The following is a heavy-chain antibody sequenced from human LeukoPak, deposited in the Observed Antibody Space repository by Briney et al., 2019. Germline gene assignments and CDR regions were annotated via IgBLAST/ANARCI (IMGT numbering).Heavy chain of an antibody. CDR1: GYTITSYG. D-gene: IGHD3-22*01. V-gene: IGHV1-18*01. Sequence: ASVKVSCKASGYTITSYGITWVRQAPGQGLEWMGWISAYNGNTNYAQKLQGRVTMTTDTSTSTAYMELRSLRSDDTAVYYCARDLAGYYDSSGYYVYWGQGTLVTVSS. CDR2: ISAYNGNT. CDR3: ARDLAGYYDSSGYYVY. J-gene: IGHJ4*02.